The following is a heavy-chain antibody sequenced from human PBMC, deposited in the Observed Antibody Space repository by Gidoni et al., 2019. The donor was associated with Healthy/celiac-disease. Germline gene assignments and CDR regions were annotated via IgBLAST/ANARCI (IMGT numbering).Heavy chain of an antibody. V-gene: IGHV4-39*01. CDR3: ASGRDYYGSGSYYTRGGILGY. CDR1: GGSISSSSYY. Sequence: QLQLQESGPGLVKPSETLSLTCTVSGGSISSSSYYWGWIRQPPGKGLEWIGSIYYSGSTYYNPSLKSRVTISVDTSKNQFSLKLSSVTAADTAVYYCASGRDYYGSGSYYTRGGILGYWGQGTLVTVSS. D-gene: IGHD3-10*01. CDR2: IYYSGST. J-gene: IGHJ4*02.